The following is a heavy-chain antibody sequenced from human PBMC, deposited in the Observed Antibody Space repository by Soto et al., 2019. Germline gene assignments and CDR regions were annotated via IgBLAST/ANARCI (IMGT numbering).Heavy chain of an antibody. D-gene: IGHD2-2*01. V-gene: IGHV3-23*01. Sequence: EVQLLESGGGLVQPGGSLRLSCAASGFTFSSYAMSWVRQAPGKGLEWVSAISGSGGSTYYADSVKGRFTISRDNSKNTLYRQMNSLRAEDTAVYYCAKGEDIVVVPAAMPIGYSGYDFDYWGQGTLVTVSS. CDR3: AKGEDIVVVPAAMPIGYSGYDFDY. J-gene: IGHJ4*02. CDR1: GFTFSSYA. CDR2: ISGSGGST.